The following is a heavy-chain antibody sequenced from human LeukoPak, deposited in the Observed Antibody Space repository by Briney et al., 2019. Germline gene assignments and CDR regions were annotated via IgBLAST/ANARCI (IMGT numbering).Heavy chain of an antibody. CDR3: ARGRSSWYGPPFDY. Sequence: ASVKVSCKASGYTFTSYYIHWVRQAPGQGLEWVGWINPNSGGTNYAQKFQGSVTMTRDTSISTAYMELSRLRSDDTAVYYCARGRSSWYGPPFDYWGQGTLVTVSS. J-gene: IGHJ4*02. CDR1: GYTFTSYY. V-gene: IGHV1-2*02. D-gene: IGHD6-13*01. CDR2: INPNSGGT.